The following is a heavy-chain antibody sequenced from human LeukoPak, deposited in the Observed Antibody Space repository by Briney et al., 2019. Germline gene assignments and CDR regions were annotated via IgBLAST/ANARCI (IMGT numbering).Heavy chain of an antibody. CDR3: ARDFGADAFDI. J-gene: IGHJ3*02. V-gene: IGHV4-4*07. CDR2: VYASGST. D-gene: IGHD3-10*01. CDR1: GGSISSYY. Sequence: PSETLSLTCTVSGGSISSYYWSWIRQPAGKGLEWIGRVYASGSTNHNPSLKSRVTMSVDTSKSQISLKLSSVTAADTAEYYCARDFGADAFDIWGQGTMVTLSS.